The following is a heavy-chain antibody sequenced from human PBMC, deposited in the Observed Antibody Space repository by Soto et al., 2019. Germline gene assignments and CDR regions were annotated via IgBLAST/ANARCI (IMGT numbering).Heavy chain of an antibody. CDR1: GFTFSSYG. D-gene: IGHD1-7*01. CDR3: ARKTGTLDY. CDR2: ISYDGSNK. Sequence: GGSLRLSCAASGFTFSSYGMHWVRQAPGKGLEWVAVISYDGSNKYYADSVKGRFTISRDNSKNTLYLQMNSLRAEDTAVYYCARKTGTLDYWGQGTLVTVSS. V-gene: IGHV3-30*03. J-gene: IGHJ4*02.